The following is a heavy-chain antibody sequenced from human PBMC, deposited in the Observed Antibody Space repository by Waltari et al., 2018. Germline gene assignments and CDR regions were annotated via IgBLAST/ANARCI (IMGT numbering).Heavy chain of an antibody. Sequence: QVQLVESGGGVVQPGMSLRLSCAASGFSLGSFGMHWVRQAPGKGLGWLALIFFGGGDNFYADSVRGRFTISRDNSKNTLYLDINSLRLDDTAIYYCAKDAFGNTYLDHWGQGTLVTVSS. J-gene: IGHJ4*02. CDR2: IFFGGGDN. D-gene: IGHD3-10*01. CDR3: AKDAFGNTYLDH. V-gene: IGHV3-30*19. CDR1: GFSLGSFG.